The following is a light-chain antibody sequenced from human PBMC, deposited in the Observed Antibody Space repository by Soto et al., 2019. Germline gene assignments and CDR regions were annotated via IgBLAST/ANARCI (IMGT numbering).Light chain of an antibody. CDR1: QSVSSN. Sequence: EIVVTKSPATLSVSPGERATLSCRASQSVSSNLAWYQQKPGQAPRLLLYGASTRATGIPARFSGSGSGTEFTLTISSLQSEDFAVYYCQQYNNWPPFTFGQGTRLEIK. V-gene: IGKV3-15*01. J-gene: IGKJ5*01. CDR2: GAS. CDR3: QQYNNWPPFT.